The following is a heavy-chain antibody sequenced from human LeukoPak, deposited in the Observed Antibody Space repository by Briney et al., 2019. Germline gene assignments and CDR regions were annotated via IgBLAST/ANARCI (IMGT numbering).Heavy chain of an antibody. D-gene: IGHD3-10*01. J-gene: IGHJ6*02. Sequence: PSETLSLTCTVSGGSISSYYWSWIRQPAGKGLEWIGRIYTSGSTNYNPSLKSRVTMSVDTSKNQFSLKLSSVTAADTAVYYCARLTMVRGVMGPVPYGMDVWGQGTTVTVSS. CDR1: GGSISSYY. CDR3: ARLTMVRGVMGPVPYGMDV. V-gene: IGHV4-4*07. CDR2: IYTSGST.